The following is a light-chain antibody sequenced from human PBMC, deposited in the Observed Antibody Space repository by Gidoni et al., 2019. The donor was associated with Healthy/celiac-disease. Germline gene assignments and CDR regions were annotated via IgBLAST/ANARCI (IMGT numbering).Light chain of an antibody. J-gene: IGKJ1*01. CDR2: GAS. V-gene: IGKV3-20*01. CDR3: QQYGSSRT. CDR1: QSVSSSY. Sequence: EIVLTQSPGTLSLSPGERATLSCRASQSVSSSYLAWYQQKPGQAPRLLIYGASSRATGIPDRCSGCGSGTDFTLTISRLEPEDFAVYYCQQYGSSRTFGQGTKVEIK.